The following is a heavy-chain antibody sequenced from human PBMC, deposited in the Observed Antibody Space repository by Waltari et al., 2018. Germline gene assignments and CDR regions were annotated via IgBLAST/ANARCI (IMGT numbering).Heavy chain of an antibody. D-gene: IGHD5-12*01. J-gene: IGHJ4*02. CDR1: GGSFSGYY. CDR3: ASKGRWLQLYYFDY. V-gene: IGHV3-23*01. Sequence: VQLQQWGAGLLKPSETLSLTCAVYGGSFSGYYWSWIRQPPGKGLVGVPAISGSGGSTYYADTVKGRFTISRDNSKNTLYLEMNSLRAEDTAVYYCASKGRWLQLYYFDYWGQGTLVTVSS. CDR2: ISGSGGST.